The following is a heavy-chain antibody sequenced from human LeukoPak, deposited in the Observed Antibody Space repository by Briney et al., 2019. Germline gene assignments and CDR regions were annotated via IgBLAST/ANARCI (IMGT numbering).Heavy chain of an antibody. CDR1: GFTFSNAW. CDR3: TTDNSVVAATVFDY. CDR2: IKSKTDGGTT. Sequence: KTGGSLRLSCAASGFTFSNAWMSWVRQAPGKGLEWVGRIKSKTDGGTTDYAAPVKGRFTISRDDSKNTLYLQMNSLKTEDTAVYYCTTDNSVVAATVFDYWGQGTLVTVSS. D-gene: IGHD2-15*01. V-gene: IGHV3-15*01. J-gene: IGHJ4*02.